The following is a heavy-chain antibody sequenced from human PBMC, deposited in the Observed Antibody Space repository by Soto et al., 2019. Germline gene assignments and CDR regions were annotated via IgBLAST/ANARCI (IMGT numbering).Heavy chain of an antibody. J-gene: IGHJ5*02. V-gene: IGHV3-23*01. CDR1: GFTFSSYV. CDR3: AKEMGDYYDSSGSWFDP. D-gene: IGHD3-22*01. CDR2: ISGSGDNT. Sequence: EVQLLESGGGLVQPGGSLRLSCAASGFTFSSYVMSWVRLAPGKGLEWVSGISGSGDNTYYADSVKGRFTISRDNSKNTLFLQMNSLRAEDTALYFCAKEMGDYYDSSGSWFDPWGQGTLVTVSS.